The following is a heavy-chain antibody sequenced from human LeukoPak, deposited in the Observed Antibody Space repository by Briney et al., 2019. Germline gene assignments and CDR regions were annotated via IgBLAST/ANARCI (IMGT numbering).Heavy chain of an antibody. V-gene: IGHV3-48*03. CDR1: GFTFSSYE. CDR2: ISSSGSTI. CDR3: ARGKYGSSSLIDY. Sequence: PGGSLRLSCAASGFTFSSYEMNWVRQAPGKGLEWVSYISSSGSTIYYADSVKGRFTISRDNAKNLLYLQMNSLRAEDTAVYYCARGKYGSSSLIDYWGQGTLVTVSS. J-gene: IGHJ4*02. D-gene: IGHD6-6*01.